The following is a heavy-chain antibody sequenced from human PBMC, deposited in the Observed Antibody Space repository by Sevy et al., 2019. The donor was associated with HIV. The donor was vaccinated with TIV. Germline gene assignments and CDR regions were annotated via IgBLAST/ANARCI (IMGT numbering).Heavy chain of an antibody. CDR2: INPKSGAT. J-gene: IGHJ6*02. CDR3: ARESYDFWTGPVDYDYGMDV. CDR1: GYSFSDSGYY. V-gene: IGHV1-2*02. Sequence: ASVKVSCKASGYSFSDSGYYVHWVRQAPGQGLEWMGWINPKSGATKYAQKFQGRVTMTRDTSVSTVNMELTRLTSDDTAVYYCARESYDFWTGPVDYDYGMDVWGQGTTVTVS. D-gene: IGHD3-3*01.